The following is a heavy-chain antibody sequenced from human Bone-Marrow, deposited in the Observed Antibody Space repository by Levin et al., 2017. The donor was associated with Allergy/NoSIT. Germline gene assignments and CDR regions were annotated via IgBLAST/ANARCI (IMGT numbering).Heavy chain of an antibody. D-gene: IGHD3-16*01. CDR3: ARDPGGGKDYFDY. Sequence: GGSLRLSCAASGFTFSSYAMHWVRQAPGKGLEWVAVISYDGSNKYYADSVKGRFTISRDNSKNTLYLQMNSLRAEDTAVYYCARDPGGGKDYFDYWGQGTLVTVSS. CDR1: GFTFSSYA. J-gene: IGHJ4*02. CDR2: ISYDGSNK. V-gene: IGHV3-30-3*01.